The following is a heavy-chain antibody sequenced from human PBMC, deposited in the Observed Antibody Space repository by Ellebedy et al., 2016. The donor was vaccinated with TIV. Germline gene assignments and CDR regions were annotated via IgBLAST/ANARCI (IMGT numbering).Heavy chain of an antibody. V-gene: IGHV4-34*01. Sequence: SQTLSLTXXVYGGSFSGYYWSWIRQPPGKGLEWIGEINHSGSTNYNPSLKSRVTISVDTSKNQFSLKLSSVTAADTAVYYCARHIYSGYLSNWFDPWGQGTLVTVSS. D-gene: IGHD5-12*01. CDR1: GGSFSGYY. CDR2: INHSGST. CDR3: ARHIYSGYLSNWFDP. J-gene: IGHJ5*02.